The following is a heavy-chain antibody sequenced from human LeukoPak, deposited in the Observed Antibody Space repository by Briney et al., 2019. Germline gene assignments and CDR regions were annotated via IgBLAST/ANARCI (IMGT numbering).Heavy chain of an antibody. J-gene: IGHJ6*03. D-gene: IGHD5-24*01. CDR3: ARGGDGYNYPSEGYYYYMDV. V-gene: IGHV1-69*05. CDR1: GYTFTGYY. CDR2: IIPIFGTA. Sequence: ASVKVSCKASGYTFTGYYMHWVRLAPGQGLEWMGGIIPIFGTANYAQKFQGRVTITTDESTSTAYMELSSLRSEDTAVYCCARGGDGYNYPSEGYYYYMDVWGKGTTVTVSS.